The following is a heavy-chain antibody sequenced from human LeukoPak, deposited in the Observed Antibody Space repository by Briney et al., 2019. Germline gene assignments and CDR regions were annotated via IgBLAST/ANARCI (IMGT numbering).Heavy chain of an antibody. CDR1: GFTFSTYS. D-gene: IGHD6-19*01. V-gene: IGHV3-48*01. Sequence: GGSLRLSCAASGFTFSTYSMNWVRQAPGKGLEWVAYISSSSSTIYYGDSVKGRFTISRDDAKNSLYLQVISLRAEDTAVYYCARSRYSSAWYEYYFDYWGQGTLVTVSS. CDR3: ARSRYSSAWYEYYFDY. J-gene: IGHJ4*02. CDR2: ISSSSSTI.